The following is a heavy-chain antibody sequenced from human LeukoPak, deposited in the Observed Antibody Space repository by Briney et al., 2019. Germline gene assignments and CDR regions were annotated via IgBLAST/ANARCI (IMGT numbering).Heavy chain of an antibody. CDR3: AAYYYDSSGYYLFDY. CDR1: GGTFSSYA. V-gene: IGHV1-69*06. J-gene: IGHJ4*02. Sequence: ASVKVSCKASGGTFSSYAISWVRQAPGQGLEWMGGIIPIFGTANYAQKFQGRVTITADTSTDTAYMELSSLRSEDTAVYYCAAYYYDSSGYYLFDYWGQGTLVTVSS. CDR2: IIPIFGTA. D-gene: IGHD3-22*01.